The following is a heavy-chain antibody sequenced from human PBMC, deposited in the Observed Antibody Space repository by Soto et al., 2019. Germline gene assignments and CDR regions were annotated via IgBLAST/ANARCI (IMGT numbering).Heavy chain of an antibody. Sequence: QLQLQESGPGLVKPSETLSLTCTVSGGSISSSSYYWGWIRQPPGKGLEWIGSIYYSGSTYYNPSLKSRVTISVDTSKNQFSLKLRSVTAADTAVYYCARRVMSPLAPRFDPWGQGTLVTVSS. CDR2: IYYSGST. V-gene: IGHV4-39*01. CDR3: ARRVMSPLAPRFDP. J-gene: IGHJ5*02. CDR1: GGSISSSSYY.